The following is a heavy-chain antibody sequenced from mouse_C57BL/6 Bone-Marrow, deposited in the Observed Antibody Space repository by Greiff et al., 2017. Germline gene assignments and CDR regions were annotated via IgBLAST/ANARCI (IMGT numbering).Heavy chain of an antibody. V-gene: IGHV1-69*01. CDR1: GYTFTSYW. J-gene: IGHJ2*01. CDR3: AREGDY. Sequence: QVQLQQPGAELVMPGASVKLSCKASGYTFTSYWMHWVKQRPGQGLEWIGEIDPSDSYTNYNQKFKGKSTLTVDKSSSTAYMQLSSLTSADSAVYYSAREGDYWGQGTTLTVAS. CDR2: IDPSDSYT.